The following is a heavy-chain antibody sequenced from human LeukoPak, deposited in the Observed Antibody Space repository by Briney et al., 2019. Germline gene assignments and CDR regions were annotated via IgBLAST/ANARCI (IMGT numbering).Heavy chain of an antibody. Sequence: KPSETLSLTCAVYGGSFSGYYWSWIRQPPGKGLEWIGEINHSGSTNYNSSLKSRVTISVDTSKNQFSLKLSSVTAADTAVYYCARRQITMVRARTPENWGQGTLVTVSS. CDR3: ARRQITMVRARTPEN. J-gene: IGHJ4*02. D-gene: IGHD3-10*01. CDR2: INHSGST. CDR1: GGSFSGYY. V-gene: IGHV4-34*01.